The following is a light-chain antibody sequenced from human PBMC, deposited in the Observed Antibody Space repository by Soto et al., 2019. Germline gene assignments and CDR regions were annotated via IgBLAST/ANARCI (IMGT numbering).Light chain of an antibody. CDR3: CSYAGSSTSYV. CDR2: EGS. J-gene: IGLJ1*01. V-gene: IGLV2-23*01. CDR1: SSDVGSYNL. Sequence: QSVLTQPASVSGFPGQSITISCTGTSSDVGSYNLVSWYQQHPGKAPKLMIYEGSKRPSGVSNRFSGSKSGNTASLTISGLQAEDEAAYYCCSYAGSSTSYVFGTGTKVTVL.